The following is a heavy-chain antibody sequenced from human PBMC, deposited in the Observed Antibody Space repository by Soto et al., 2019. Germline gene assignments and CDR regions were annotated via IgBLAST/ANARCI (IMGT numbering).Heavy chain of an antibody. J-gene: IGHJ6*01. CDR1: GYTFTGYY. CDR2: INPNSGGT. Sequence: ASVKVSCKASGYTFTGYYMHWVRQAPGQGLEWMGWINPNSGGTNYAQKFQGRVTMTRDTSISTAYMELSRLRSDDTAVYYCARTQPIHDYDFLEVWGQGTTVNVSS. V-gene: IGHV1-2*02. CDR3: ARTQPIHDYDFLEV. D-gene: IGHD3-3*01.